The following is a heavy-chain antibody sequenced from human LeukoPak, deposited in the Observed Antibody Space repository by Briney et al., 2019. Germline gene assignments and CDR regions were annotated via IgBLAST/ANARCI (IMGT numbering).Heavy chain of an antibody. Sequence: PSETLSLTCTVSGGSINSYYWTWIRQPPGKGLEWIGEIYHSGSTNYNPSLKSRVTISVDKSKNQFSLKLSSVTAADTAVYYCARDLGSGWPNWFDPWGQGTLVTVSS. CDR3: ARDLGSGWPNWFDP. D-gene: IGHD6-19*01. CDR1: GGSINSYY. CDR2: IYHSGST. V-gene: IGHV4-59*12. J-gene: IGHJ5*02.